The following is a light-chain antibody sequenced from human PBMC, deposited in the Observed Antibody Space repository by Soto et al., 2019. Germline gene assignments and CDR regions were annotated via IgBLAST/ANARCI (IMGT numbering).Light chain of an antibody. V-gene: IGLV1-51*01. Sequence: QSVLTQPPSVSAAPGQKVTISCSGSSSNIGGNSVCWYQQLPGTAPKLLIYDDNKRPSGIPDRFSGSKSGTSATLGITGFQTGDEADYYCASWDSSRSAYVFGTGTKGTVL. CDR1: SSNIGGNS. CDR3: ASWDSSRSAYV. CDR2: DDN. J-gene: IGLJ1*01.